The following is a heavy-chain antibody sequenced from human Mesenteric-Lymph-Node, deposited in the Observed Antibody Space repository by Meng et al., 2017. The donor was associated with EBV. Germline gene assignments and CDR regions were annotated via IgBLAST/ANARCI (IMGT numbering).Heavy chain of an antibody. CDR1: EDSVSSNSAA. V-gene: IGHV6-1*01. CDR3: ARGATSVFDI. Sequence: AISEDSVSSNSAAWNWIRQSPSRGLEWLGRTYYRSKWYNDYAVSVKSRITINPDTSKNHFSLQLNSVTPEDTAVYYCARGATSVFDIWGRGTLVNVSS. J-gene: IGHJ2*01. CDR2: TYYRSKWYN.